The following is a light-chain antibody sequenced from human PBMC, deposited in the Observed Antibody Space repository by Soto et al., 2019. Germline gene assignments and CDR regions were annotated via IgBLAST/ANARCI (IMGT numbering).Light chain of an antibody. CDR2: AAS. V-gene: IGKV1-39*01. J-gene: IGKJ1*01. CDR1: QSILTW. Sequence: DIQMTQSPSTLSASVGDRVTITCRASQSILTWLAWYQQKPGKAPNLLIYAASSLHSGVPSRFSGSGSGTDFTLTISSLQPEDFATYYCQQSFSSPPWTFGQGTKVEIK. CDR3: QQSFSSPPWT.